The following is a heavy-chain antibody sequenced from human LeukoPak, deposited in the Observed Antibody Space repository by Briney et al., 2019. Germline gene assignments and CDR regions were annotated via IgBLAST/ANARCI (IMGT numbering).Heavy chain of an antibody. V-gene: IGHV3-30-3*01. J-gene: IGHJ3*02. CDR2: ISYDGSNK. Sequence: GGSLRLSCAASGFTFSSYAMHWVRQAPGKGLEWVAVISYDGSNKYYADSVKGRFTISRDNSKNTLYLQMNSLRAEDTALYYCAKDIGQWLANDAFDIWGQGTMVTVSS. CDR3: AKDIGQWLANDAFDI. D-gene: IGHD6-19*01. CDR1: GFTFSSYA.